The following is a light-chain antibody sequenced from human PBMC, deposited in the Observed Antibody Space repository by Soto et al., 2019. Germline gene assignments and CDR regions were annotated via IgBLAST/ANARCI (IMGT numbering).Light chain of an antibody. V-gene: IGKV1-33*01. CDR1: QDISDS. CDR2: TAS. J-gene: IGKJ4*01. CDR3: QQYDDRPLT. Sequence: DIQMTQSPSSLSASVGDRVTITCQASQDISDSLNWYQQKPGKAPKLVIYTASNLETGVLSRFSGSGSGTHFAFTISSLQPEDIATYYCQQYDDRPLTFGGGTKVEIK.